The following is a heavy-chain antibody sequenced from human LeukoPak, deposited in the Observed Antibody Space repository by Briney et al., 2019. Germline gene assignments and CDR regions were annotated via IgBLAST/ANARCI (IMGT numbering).Heavy chain of an antibody. CDR1: GFSFSGSG. J-gene: IGHJ4*02. CDR3: GRDRGWLRSVDY. Sequence: QPGRSLRLSCAASGFSFSGSGMHWVRQAPGKGLEWVTIISYDGSNKHYADSVKGRFTISRDNSKNTLYLQMNSLRPEDTAVYYCGRDRGWLRSVDYWGQGTLVTVSS. CDR2: ISYDGSNK. D-gene: IGHD5-12*01. V-gene: IGHV3-30*03.